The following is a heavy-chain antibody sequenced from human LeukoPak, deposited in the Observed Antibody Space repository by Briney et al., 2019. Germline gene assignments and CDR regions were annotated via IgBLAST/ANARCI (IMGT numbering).Heavy chain of an antibody. J-gene: IGHJ4*02. CDR3: ARHGTISSESYFDY. Sequence: SETLSLTCSDPGGSVSSYYWSWIRQSPGKGLEWIGYIHNSGRTNYNPSLKSRVTGFVDTSKNQVSLRLSSVTAADTAVYYCARHGTISSESYFDYWGQGALVTVSS. CDR2: IHNSGRT. D-gene: IGHD1-14*01. CDR1: GGSVSSYY. V-gene: IGHV4-59*08.